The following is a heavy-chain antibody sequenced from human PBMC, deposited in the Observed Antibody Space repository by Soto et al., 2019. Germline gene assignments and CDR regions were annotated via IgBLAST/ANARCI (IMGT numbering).Heavy chain of an antibody. CDR2: ISGSGGST. CDR1: GFTFSSYA. CDR3: AKDEAGYCSSTSCYNWFDP. Sequence: GGSLRLSCAASGFTFSSYAMSWVRQAPGKGLEWVSAISGSGGSTYYADSVKGRFTISRDNSKNTLYLQMNSLRAEDTAVYYCAKDEAGYCSSTSCYNWFDPWDQGTPVTVSS. J-gene: IGHJ5*02. D-gene: IGHD2-2*01. V-gene: IGHV3-23*01.